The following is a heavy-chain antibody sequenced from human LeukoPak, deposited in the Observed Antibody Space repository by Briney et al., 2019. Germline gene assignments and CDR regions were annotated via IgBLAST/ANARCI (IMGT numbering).Heavy chain of an antibody. Sequence: GGSLRLSCAASGFTFSSYWMHWVRQALGKGLVWVSRINSDGSSTSYADSVKGRFTISRDNAKNTLYLQMNSLRAEDTAVYYCARGGGGYHNWFDPWGQGTLVTVSS. CDR1: GFTFSSYW. CDR2: INSDGSST. J-gene: IGHJ5*02. D-gene: IGHD3-22*01. CDR3: ARGGGGYHNWFDP. V-gene: IGHV3-74*01.